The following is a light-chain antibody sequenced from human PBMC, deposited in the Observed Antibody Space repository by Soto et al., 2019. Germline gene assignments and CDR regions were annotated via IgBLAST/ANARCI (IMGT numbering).Light chain of an antibody. CDR3: SSYTSSSTRV. Sequence: QSALTQPASVSGSPGQSITISCTGTSSDVGGYNYVSWYQQHPGKAPKLMIYEVRNRPSGVSNRFSGSKSGNTASLTISGLQAEDEADYYCSSYTSSSTRVFGTATKVTV. CDR1: SSDVGGYNY. V-gene: IGLV2-14*01. CDR2: EVR. J-gene: IGLJ1*01.